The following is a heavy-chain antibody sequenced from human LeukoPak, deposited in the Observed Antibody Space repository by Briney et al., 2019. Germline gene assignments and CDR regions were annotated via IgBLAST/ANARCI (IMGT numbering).Heavy chain of an antibody. D-gene: IGHD5-12*01. Sequence: GGSLRLSCAASQFTFNRYWMSWVRQAPGKGLEWVANIKQDGSEKYYVDSVKGRFTISRDNAKNSLYLQMNSLRAEGTAVYYCARVEASGYDYGAFDYWGQGTLVTVSS. CDR2: IKQDGSEK. CDR1: QFTFNRYW. J-gene: IGHJ4*02. CDR3: ARVEASGYDYGAFDY. V-gene: IGHV3-7*01.